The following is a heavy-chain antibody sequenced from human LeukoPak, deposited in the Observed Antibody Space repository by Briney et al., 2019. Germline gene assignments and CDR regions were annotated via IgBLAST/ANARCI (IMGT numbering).Heavy chain of an antibody. CDR3: ARGAPESRYSSWDYDY. Sequence: ASVKVSCKASGYTFTSYGISWVRQAPGQGLAWMGWISAYNGNTNYAQKLQGRVTMTTDTSTSTAYMELRSLRSDDTAVYYCARGAPESRYSSWDYDYWGQGTLVTVSS. V-gene: IGHV1-18*01. D-gene: IGHD6-13*01. CDR2: ISAYNGNT. CDR1: GYTFTSYG. J-gene: IGHJ4*02.